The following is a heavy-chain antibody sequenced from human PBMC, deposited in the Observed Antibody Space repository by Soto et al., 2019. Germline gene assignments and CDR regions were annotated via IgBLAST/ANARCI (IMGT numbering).Heavy chain of an antibody. CDR2: FDPEDGET. V-gene: IGHV1-24*01. J-gene: IGHJ4*02. CDR3: ATVSGDGGIRYYFDY. CDR1: GYTLTELS. D-gene: IGHD2-15*01. Sequence: GASVKVSCKVSGYTLTELSMHWVRQAPGKGLEWMGGFDPEDGETIYAQKFQGRVTMTEDTSTDTAYMELSSLRSEDTAVYYCATVSGDGGIRYYFDYWGQGTLVTVSS.